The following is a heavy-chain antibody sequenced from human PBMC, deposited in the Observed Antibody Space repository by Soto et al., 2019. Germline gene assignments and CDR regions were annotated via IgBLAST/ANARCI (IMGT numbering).Heavy chain of an antibody. Sequence: SETLSLTCTVSGGSISSYYWSWIRQPPGKGLEWIGYIYYSGSTNYNPSPKSRVTISVDTSKNQFSLKLSSVTAADTAVYYCARNPLPPYDILTGYYLGTWFDPWGQGTLVTVSS. J-gene: IGHJ5*02. CDR2: IYYSGST. D-gene: IGHD3-9*01. CDR3: ARNPLPPYDILTGYYLGTWFDP. V-gene: IGHV4-59*01. CDR1: GGSISSYY.